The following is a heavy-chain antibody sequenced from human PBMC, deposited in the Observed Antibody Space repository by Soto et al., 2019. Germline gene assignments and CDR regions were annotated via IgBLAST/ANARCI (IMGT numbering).Heavy chain of an antibody. CDR2: IDTSGTKI. D-gene: IGHD3-3*01. Sequence: GGSLRLSCAASGVTFSSYAMSWVRQAPGKGLEWISYIDTSGTKIYYADSVKGRFTITRDNAKNSLYLEMNSLRDEDTAVYYCASHYDMWSGYLSPVDYWGQGTLVTVSS. J-gene: IGHJ4*02. V-gene: IGHV3-48*02. CDR3: ASHYDMWSGYLSPVDY. CDR1: GVTFSSYA.